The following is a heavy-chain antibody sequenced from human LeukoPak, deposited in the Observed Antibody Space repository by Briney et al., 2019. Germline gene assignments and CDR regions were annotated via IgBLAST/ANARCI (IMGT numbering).Heavy chain of an antibody. CDR2: IYYSGST. J-gene: IGHJ4*02. D-gene: IGHD3-3*01. CDR1: GGPISTYY. Sequence: KPSETLSLTCTVSGGPISTYYWSWMRQPPRRGLEWIGYIYYSGSTNHNPSLQSRVTISVDTSKNQFSLKLNSVTAADTAVYYCARGGVPGGFYGSFDYWGQGTLVSVSS. V-gene: IGHV4-59*01. CDR3: ARGGVPGGFYGSFDY.